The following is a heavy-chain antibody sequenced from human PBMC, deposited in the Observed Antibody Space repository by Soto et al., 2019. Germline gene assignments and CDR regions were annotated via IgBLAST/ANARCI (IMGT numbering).Heavy chain of an antibody. CDR1: GGSIRSGCYY. CDR2: IYYSGTT. Sequence: QVQLQESGPGLVKPSQTLSLTCTVSGGSIRSGCYYWSWLRQHPGMVLEWIGYIYYSGTTYYNPSLKSRVTISVDTSKNQCSLKLSSVTAADTAVYYCARERQGLTYYYGSGRHNNGMDVWGQGTTVTVSS. D-gene: IGHD3-10*01. CDR3: ARERQGLTYYYGSGRHNNGMDV. V-gene: IGHV4-31*03. J-gene: IGHJ6*02.